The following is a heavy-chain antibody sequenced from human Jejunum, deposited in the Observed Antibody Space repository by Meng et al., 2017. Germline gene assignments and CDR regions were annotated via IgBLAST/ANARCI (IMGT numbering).Heavy chain of an antibody. CDR3: ARGVLERYFDY. V-gene: IGHV4-4*03. CDR1: GDFTSSSDR. D-gene: IGHD3-10*01. Sequence: APGWVNPPGTRSLPCSVSGDFTSSSDRWTWVRQAPGRGLEWIGEVWHSGATYYNPSLESRLTISIDTSNNRFSLELSSATAADTAVYYCARGVLERYFDYWGQGALVTVSS. CDR2: VWHSGAT. J-gene: IGHJ4*02.